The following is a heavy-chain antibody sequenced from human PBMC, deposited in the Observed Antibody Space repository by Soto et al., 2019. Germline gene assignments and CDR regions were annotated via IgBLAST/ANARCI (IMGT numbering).Heavy chain of an antibody. CDR1: AYTFTDYY. CDR2: INPDSGAT. V-gene: IGHV1-2*04. Sequence: ASVKVSCKASAYTFTDYYLHWVRQAPGQGLEWMGWINPDSGATNYARRFQGWVTMTRDTPIGTVYMELNRLKSNDTAVYYCAREGLPILGRRYGMDVWGQGTTVTRLL. D-gene: IGHD2-15*01. CDR3: AREGLPILGRRYGMDV. J-gene: IGHJ6*02.